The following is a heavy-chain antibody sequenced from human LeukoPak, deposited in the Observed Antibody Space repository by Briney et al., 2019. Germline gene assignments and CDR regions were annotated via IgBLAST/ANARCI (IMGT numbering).Heavy chain of an antibody. D-gene: IGHD5-18*01. CDR1: SGSISSYY. CDR3: ARGGYSNGFDY. Sequence: SETLSLTCTVSSGSISSYYWSWLRQPPGKGLEWSGYIYYSGSTNYNPSLKSRVTISVDTSKNQFSLMLSSVTAADTAVYYCARGGYSNGFDYWGQGTLVTVSS. CDR2: IYYSGST. V-gene: IGHV4-59*01. J-gene: IGHJ4*02.